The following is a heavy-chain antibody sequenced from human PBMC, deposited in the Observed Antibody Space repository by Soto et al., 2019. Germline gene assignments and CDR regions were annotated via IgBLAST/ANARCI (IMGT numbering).Heavy chain of an antibody. CDR1: GYTFTTFW. J-gene: IGHJ5*02. D-gene: IGHD2-2*01. CDR3: ARLYCSSSTCDSWFDP. V-gene: IGHV5-10-1*01. Sequence: ASLKISCTGFGYTFTTFWISWVRQMPGRGLEWMGRIDPRDSYTNYSPSFQGHVTISVDKSISTAYLQWGSLKASATAMYYCARLYCSSSTCDSWFDPWGQGTLVTVSS. CDR2: IDPRDSYT.